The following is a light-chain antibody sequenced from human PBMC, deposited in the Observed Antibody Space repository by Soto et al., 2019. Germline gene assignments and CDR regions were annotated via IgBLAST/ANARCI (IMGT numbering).Light chain of an antibody. Sequence: QSALTQPASVSGSPGQSITISCTGTSSDVDGHNDVSWYQQHPGKAPKNMIYEVNNGPSGVSDRFSGSKSGNTASLTISGLQAEDEAYYYCSSFTNSGTVVFGGGTKLTVL. CDR2: EVN. CDR1: SSDVDGHND. CDR3: SSFTNSGTVV. V-gene: IGLV2-14*01. J-gene: IGLJ2*01.